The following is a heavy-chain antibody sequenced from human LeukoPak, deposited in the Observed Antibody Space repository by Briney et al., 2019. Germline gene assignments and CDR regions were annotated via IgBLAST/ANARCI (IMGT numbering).Heavy chain of an antibody. CDR2: IYYSGST. Sequence: PSETLSLTCTVSGGSISSYYWSWIRQPPGKGLEWIGYIYYSGSTYYNPSLKSRVTISVDTSKNQFSLKLSSVTAADTAVYYCARHRQLWSWVDYWGQGTLVTVSS. V-gene: IGHV4-59*04. D-gene: IGHD5-18*01. CDR3: ARHRQLWSWVDY. CDR1: GGSISSYY. J-gene: IGHJ4*02.